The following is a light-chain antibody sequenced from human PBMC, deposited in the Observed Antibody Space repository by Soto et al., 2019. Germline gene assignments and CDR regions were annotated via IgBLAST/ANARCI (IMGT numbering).Light chain of an antibody. J-gene: IGKJ4*01. CDR2: AAS. CDR1: QSVSSSQ. V-gene: IGKV3-20*01. Sequence: EVVLAQSPGTLSLSPGARATLSCRASQSVSSSQLAWFQQKPGQAPRLLIYAASWRAAGIPDRFSGSGSGTDFTLTISRLEPADFAVYYCQQYASAPHTFGGGTRWRSN. CDR3: QQYASAPHT.